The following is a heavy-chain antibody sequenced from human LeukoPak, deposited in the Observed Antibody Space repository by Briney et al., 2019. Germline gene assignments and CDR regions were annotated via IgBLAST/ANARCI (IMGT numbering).Heavy chain of an antibody. CDR2: IIPILGIA. CDR3: ARPSYDYVWGSYRIIDY. V-gene: IGHV1-69*04. D-gene: IGHD3-16*02. CDR1: GGTFSSYA. J-gene: IGHJ4*02. Sequence: GVSVKVSCKSSGGTFSSYAISWVRQAPGQGLEWMGRIIPILGIANYAQKFQGRVTITADKSTSTAYMELSSLRSEDTAVYYCARPSYDYVWGSYRIIDYWGQGTLVTVSS.